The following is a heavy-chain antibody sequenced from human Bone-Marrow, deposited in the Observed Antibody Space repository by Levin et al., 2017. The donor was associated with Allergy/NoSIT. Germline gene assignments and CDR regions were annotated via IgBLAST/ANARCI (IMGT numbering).Heavy chain of an antibody. Sequence: ASVKVSCKASGFTFTTYDIYWVRQATGQGLEWVGWMSPNTGNTAYAQKFEGRVTMTSDTSISTAYMELTRLTSEDTAVYYCQAWNYDEPSVEHYYGMNVWGQGTTVTVSS. CDR2: MSPNTGNT. D-gene: IGHD1-7*01. CDR3: QAWNYDEPSVEHYYGMNV. V-gene: IGHV1-8*01. CDR1: GFTFTTYD. J-gene: IGHJ6*02.